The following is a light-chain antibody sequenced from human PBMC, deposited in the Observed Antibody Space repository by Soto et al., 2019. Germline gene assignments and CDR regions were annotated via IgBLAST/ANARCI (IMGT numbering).Light chain of an antibody. J-gene: IGLJ1*01. CDR1: SANIGNNY. Sequence: QSVLTQAPSGSAAPGQKGSISCSVSSANIGNNYVSWYQQLPRTAPKLLIYDNNKRPSGIPDRFSGSKSGTSATLGITGLETGDEADYYCGTWDSSLSAYVFGTGTTVPVL. CDR2: DNN. CDR3: GTWDSSLSAYV. V-gene: IGLV1-51*01.